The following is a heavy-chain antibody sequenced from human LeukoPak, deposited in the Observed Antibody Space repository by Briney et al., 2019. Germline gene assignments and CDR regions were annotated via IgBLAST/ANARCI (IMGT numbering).Heavy chain of an antibody. V-gene: IGHV3-21*01. CDR2: ISSSSSYI. CDR1: GFTFSSYS. CDR3: ARGATVTIDY. J-gene: IGHJ4*02. D-gene: IGHD4-17*01. Sequence: TGGSLRLSCAASGFTFSSYSMNWVRQVPGKGLEWVSSISSSSSYIYYADSVKGRFTISRDNAKNSLYLQMDSLRAEDTAVYYCARGATVTIDYWGQGTLVTVSS.